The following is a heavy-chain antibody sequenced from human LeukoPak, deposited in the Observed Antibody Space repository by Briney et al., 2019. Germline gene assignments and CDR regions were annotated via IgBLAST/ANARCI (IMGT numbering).Heavy chain of an antibody. CDR1: AFTFSTFA. CDR3: ARDLPSQGGYYYAVLDY. Sequence: GGSLRLSCEASAFTFSTFAMIWVRQPPGKGLEWVSSLFPSGGEIHYADSVRGRFTISRDDSKNTLYLQMNSLRAEDTAVYYCARDLPSQGGYYYAVLDYWGQGTLVTVSS. V-gene: IGHV3-23*01. J-gene: IGHJ4*02. CDR2: LFPSGGEI. D-gene: IGHD3-22*01.